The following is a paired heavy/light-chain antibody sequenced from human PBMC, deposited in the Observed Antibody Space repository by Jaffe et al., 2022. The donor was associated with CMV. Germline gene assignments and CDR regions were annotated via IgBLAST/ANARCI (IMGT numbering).Heavy chain of an antibody. CDR1: GFTLSTYH. CDR2: ITNDGGKT. V-gene: IGHV3-64D*06. Sequence: VQLVESGGGLVQPGGSLRLSCSASGFTLSTYHMHWVRQAPGKGLEYVSGITNDGGKTIYGDSVKGRFTISRDTSKNTLDLQMGCLRTEDTAVYYCVKEKAGNWQPFDFWGQGTLVTVSS. CDR3: VKEKAGNWQPFDF. J-gene: IGHJ4*02. D-gene: IGHD3-10*01.
Light chain of an antibody. CDR2: GTS. Sequence: ETVLTQSPGTLSLSPGERATLSCRASQSVSSTYLAWYQQRPGQAPRLLIYGTSSRATGIPDRFSGSGSGTDFTLTISSLEPEDFAVYYCQNYGTSPQTFGQGTKVEIK. J-gene: IGKJ1*01. CDR3: QNYGTSPQT. CDR1: QSVSSTY. V-gene: IGKV3-20*01.